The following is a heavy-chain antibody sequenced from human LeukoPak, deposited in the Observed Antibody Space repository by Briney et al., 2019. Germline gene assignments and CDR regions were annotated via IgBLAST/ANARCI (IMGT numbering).Heavy chain of an antibody. CDR3: ARDRTGLDY. CDR1: GINLRTFS. CDR2: ISYDGNDK. J-gene: IGHJ4*02. D-gene: IGHD1-14*01. Sequence: GSPRPFCSTLGINLRTFSNHRVRQGSSKGLEWVAVISYDGNDKYYTDSVKGRFTISRDSSKNTLYLQMNSLRAEDTAVYYCARDRTGLDYWGQGTLVTVSS. V-gene: IGHV3-30-3*01.